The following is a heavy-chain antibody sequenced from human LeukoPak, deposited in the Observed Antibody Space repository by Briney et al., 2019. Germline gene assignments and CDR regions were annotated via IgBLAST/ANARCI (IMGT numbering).Heavy chain of an antibody. CDR2: IHSKTDGGTT. Sequence: PGGSLRLSCAASGFTFSSYAMSWVRQAPGKGLEWVGRIHSKTDGGTTEYAAPVKGRFTISRDDSKNTLYLQMNSLKTEDTAVYYCTADTVAVATNGGFDYWGQGTLVTASS. CDR3: TADTVAVATNGGFDY. D-gene: IGHD5-24*01. V-gene: IGHV3-15*01. CDR1: GFTFSSYA. J-gene: IGHJ4*02.